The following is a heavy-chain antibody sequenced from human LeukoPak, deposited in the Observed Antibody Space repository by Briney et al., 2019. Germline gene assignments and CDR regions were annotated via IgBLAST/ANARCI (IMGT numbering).Heavy chain of an antibody. CDR1: GGSISSSSYY. D-gene: IGHD3-9*01. CDR3: ARVGGDFDCAGLECYFDY. CDR2: IYYSGST. V-gene: IGHV4-61*05. J-gene: IGHJ4*02. Sequence: IPAETLSLTCTVSGGSISSSSYYWGWIRQPPGKGLEWIGYIYYSGSTNFNPSLKSRVTISVDTSKNQFSRKLSSVTAAETAVYYCARVGGDFDCAGLECYFDYWGQGTLVTVSS.